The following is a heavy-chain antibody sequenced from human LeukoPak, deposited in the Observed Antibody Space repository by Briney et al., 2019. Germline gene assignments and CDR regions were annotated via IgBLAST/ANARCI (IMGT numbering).Heavy chain of an antibody. J-gene: IGHJ4*02. CDR2: INPNSGGT. V-gene: IGHV1-2*02. CDR3: ASSYGILTGYYPFDY. CDR1: GYTFTGYY. D-gene: IGHD3-9*01. Sequence: ASVKVSCKASGYTFTGYYMHWVRQAPGQGLEWMGWINPNSGGTNYAQKFQGRVTMTRDTSISTAYMELSRLRSDDTAVYYCASSYGILTGYYPFDYWGQGTLVTVSS.